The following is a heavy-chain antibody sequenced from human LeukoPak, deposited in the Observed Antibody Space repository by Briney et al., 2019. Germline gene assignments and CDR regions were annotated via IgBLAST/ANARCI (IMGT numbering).Heavy chain of an antibody. J-gene: IGHJ4*02. Sequence: PGGSLRLSCAASGFTFSSYAMSWVRQAPGKGLEWVSAISGSGGSTYYADSVKGRFTISRDNSKNTLYLQMNSLRAEDTAVYYCAKSPSRGYDFWSGADWGQGTLVTVSS. D-gene: IGHD3-3*01. CDR3: AKSPSRGYDFWSGAD. CDR1: GFTFSSYA. V-gene: IGHV3-23*01. CDR2: ISGSGGST.